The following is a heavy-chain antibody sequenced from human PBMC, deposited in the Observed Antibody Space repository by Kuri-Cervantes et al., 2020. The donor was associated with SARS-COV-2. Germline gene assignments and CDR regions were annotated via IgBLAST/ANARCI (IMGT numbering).Heavy chain of an antibody. CDR2: ISSSGSTI. CDR3: AKDLCGGDCPPLDY. V-gene: IGHV3-48*03. CDR1: GFTFSSYE. J-gene: IGHJ4*02. Sequence: GGSLRLSCAASGFTFSSYEMNWVRQAPGKGLEWVSYISSSGSTIYYADSVKGRFTISRDNAKNSLYLQMNSLRAEDTAVYYCAKDLCGGDCPPLDYWGQGTLVTVSS. D-gene: IGHD2-21*01.